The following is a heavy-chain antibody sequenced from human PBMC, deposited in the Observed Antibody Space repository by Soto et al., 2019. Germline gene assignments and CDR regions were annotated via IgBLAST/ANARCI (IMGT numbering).Heavy chain of an antibody. CDR1: GFSLTTSGVG. D-gene: IGHD3-3*01. CDR2: IYWDDDK. J-gene: IGHJ4*02. Sequence: QITLNESGPTVVKPAETLTLTCTFSGFSLTTSGVGVGWIRQSPGKAPEWLALIYWDDDKRYSASLKSRLTITTDSSKNQVVLTMASVAPADTATYYCAHRILRTVFGLVTTTAIYFDFWGQGTPVVVSS. CDR3: AHRILRTVFGLVTTTAIYFDF. V-gene: IGHV2-5*02.